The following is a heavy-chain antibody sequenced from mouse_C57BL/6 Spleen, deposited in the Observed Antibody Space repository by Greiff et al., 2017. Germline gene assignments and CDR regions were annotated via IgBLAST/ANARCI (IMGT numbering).Heavy chain of an antibody. CDR2: IHPDSGST. CDR1: GYTFTSYW. V-gene: IGHV1-64*01. D-gene: IGHD3-2*02. J-gene: IGHJ2*01. Sequence: QVQLQQPGAELVKPGASVKLSCKASGYTFTSYWMHWVKQRPGQGLEWIGMIHPDSGSTNYNEKFKSKATLTVDKSSSTAYMQLSSLTSEDSAVYYCARGTAQATWYFDYWGQGTTLTVSS. CDR3: ARGTAQATWYFDY.